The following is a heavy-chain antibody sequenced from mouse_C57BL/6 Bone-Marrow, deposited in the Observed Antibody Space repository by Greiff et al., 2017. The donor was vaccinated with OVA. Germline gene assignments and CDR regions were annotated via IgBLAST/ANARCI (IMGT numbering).Heavy chain of an antibody. Sequence: VKLLESGAELVKPGASVKLSCKASGYTFTSYWMHWVKQRPGQGLEWIGMIHPNSGSTNYNEKFKSKATLTVDKSSSTAYMQLSSLTSEDSAVYYCARWLLLYYYAMDYWGQGTSVTVSS. CDR1: GYTFTSYW. D-gene: IGHD2-3*01. J-gene: IGHJ4*01. CDR3: ARWLLLYYYAMDY. V-gene: IGHV1-64*01. CDR2: IHPNSGST.